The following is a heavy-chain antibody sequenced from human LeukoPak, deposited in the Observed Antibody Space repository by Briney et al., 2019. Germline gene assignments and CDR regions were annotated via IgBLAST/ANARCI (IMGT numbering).Heavy chain of an antibody. D-gene: IGHD3-22*01. J-gene: IGHJ4*02. CDR3: ARDGNAGDTYYYDSSGYSYY. Sequence: ASVKVSCEASGYTFTSYGISRVRQAPGQGLEWMGWISAYNGNTNYAQKLQGRVTMTTDTSTSTAYMELRSLRSDDTAVYYCARDGNAGDTYYYDSSGYSYYWGQGTLVTVSS. CDR2: ISAYNGNT. V-gene: IGHV1-18*01. CDR1: GYTFTSYG.